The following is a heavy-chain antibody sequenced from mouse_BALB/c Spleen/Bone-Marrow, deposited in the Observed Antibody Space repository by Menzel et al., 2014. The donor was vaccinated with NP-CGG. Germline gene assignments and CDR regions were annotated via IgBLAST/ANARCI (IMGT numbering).Heavy chain of an antibody. Sequence: QVQLKESGPEVVRPGVSVKISCKGSGYTFTDYAMHWVKQSHAKSLEWIGVISTYYGDASYNQKFKGKATMTVDKSSSTAYMELARLTSEDSAIYYCARSGKVRDAMDYWGQGTSVTVSS. CDR2: ISTYYGDA. CDR1: GYTFTDYA. CDR3: ARSGKVRDAMDY. J-gene: IGHJ4*01. D-gene: IGHD2-14*01. V-gene: IGHV1-67*01.